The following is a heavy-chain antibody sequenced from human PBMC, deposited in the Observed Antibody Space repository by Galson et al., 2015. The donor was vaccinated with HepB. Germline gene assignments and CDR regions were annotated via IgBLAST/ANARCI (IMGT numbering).Heavy chain of an antibody. CDR2: IKEDGSEK. J-gene: IGHJ6*02. Sequence: SLRLSCAASDFILSMYWMNWVRQAPGKGLEWVANIKEDGSEKNYVDSVQGRFTISRDNAKNSLYLQMNSLRAEDTAIYYCARVKRGEWYSFYYYGMDVWGQGTTVTVSS. CDR3: ARVKRGEWYSFYYYGMDV. V-gene: IGHV3-7*05. CDR1: DFILSMYW. D-gene: IGHD3-10*01.